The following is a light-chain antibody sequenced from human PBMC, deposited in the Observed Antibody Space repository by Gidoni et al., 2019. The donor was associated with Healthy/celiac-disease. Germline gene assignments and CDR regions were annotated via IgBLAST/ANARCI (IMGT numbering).Light chain of an antibody. J-gene: IGKJ1*01. CDR1: QSISSY. CDR2: AAS. Sequence: DIQMTQAPSSLSASVGDRVTITCRASQSISSYLNWYQQKPGKAPKLLIYAASSLQSGVPSRFSGSGSGTDFTLTISSLHPEDFATYYCQQSYSTPLTFXXXTKVEIK. V-gene: IGKV1-39*01. CDR3: QQSYSTPLT.